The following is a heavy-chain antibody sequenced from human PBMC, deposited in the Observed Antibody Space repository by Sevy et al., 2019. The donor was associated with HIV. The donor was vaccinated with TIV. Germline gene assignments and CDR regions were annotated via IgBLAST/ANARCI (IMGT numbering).Heavy chain of an antibody. D-gene: IGHD6-19*01. V-gene: IGHV3-7*01. CDR1: GFIFSDYW. CDR2: IKQDGNEK. J-gene: IGHJ6*02. CDR3: AREAVAGRSGPWKADYYYAGMDV. Sequence: GGSLRLSCVASGFIFSDYWMTWVRQAPGKGLEWVANIKQDGNEKYYMDSAKGRFTISRDNAKNSVYLQVNSLRAEDTALYYWAREAVAGRSGPWKADYYYAGMDVWGQGTMVTVSS.